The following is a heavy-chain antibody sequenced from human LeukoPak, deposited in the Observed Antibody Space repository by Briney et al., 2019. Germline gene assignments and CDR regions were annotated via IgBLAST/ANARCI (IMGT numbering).Heavy chain of an antibody. D-gene: IGHD2-21*02. CDR2: ISGSGGST. Sequence: GGSLRLSCAAPGFTFSSYAMSWVRQARGKGREGVSVISGSGGSTYYADSVKGRLTISRDNSKNTLYLQMNSLRAEDTAVSYCAKESAYCGSDCRSLSDYGGQGTLVTVSS. CDR1: GFTFSSYA. J-gene: IGHJ4*02. V-gene: IGHV3-23*01. CDR3: AKESAYCGSDCRSLSDY.